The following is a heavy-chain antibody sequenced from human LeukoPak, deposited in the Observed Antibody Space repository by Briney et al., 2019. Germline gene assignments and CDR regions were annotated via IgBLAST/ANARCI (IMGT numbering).Heavy chain of an antibody. D-gene: IGHD2-2*02. CDR3: ARVYRSSTSCYTSHAFDI. J-gene: IGHJ3*02. CDR2: IIPIFGTA. V-gene: IGHV1-69*05. CDR1: GGTFSSYA. Sequence: SVKVSCKASGGTFSSYAISWVRQAPGQGLEWMGGIIPIFGTANYAQKFQGRVTITTDESTSTAYMELSSLRSEDTAVYYCARVYRSSTSCYTSHAFDIWGQGTKVTVSS.